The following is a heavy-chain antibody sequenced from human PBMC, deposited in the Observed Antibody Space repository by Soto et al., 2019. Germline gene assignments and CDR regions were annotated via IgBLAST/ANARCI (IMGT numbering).Heavy chain of an antibody. CDR3: ASRDPGTSVDY. V-gene: IGHV4-4*02. CDR1: GGSFTSNNW. CDR2: IYRTGST. J-gene: IGHJ4*02. Sequence: LSLTCAVSGGSFTSNNWLTWVRQPPGQGLEWIGEIYRTGSTNYNPSLKSRVTISLDKSENQFSLKVTSLTAADTAVYYCASRDPGTSVDYWDQGTLVTVSS. D-gene: IGHD1-7*01.